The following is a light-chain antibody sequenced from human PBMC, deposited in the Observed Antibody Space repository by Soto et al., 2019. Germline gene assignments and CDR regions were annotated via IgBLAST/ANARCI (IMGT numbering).Light chain of an antibody. CDR1: SSNIGSNN. V-gene: IGLV1-44*01. J-gene: IGLJ1*01. CDR3: QSYDRSLSGSFV. Sequence: QSVLTQPPSASGTPGQRVTISCSGSSSNIGSNNVNWYQQLPGTAPKLLIYANNLRPSGVPDRFSGSKSGTSASLAITGLQAEDEADYYCQSYDRSLSGSFVFGTGTKLTVL. CDR2: ANN.